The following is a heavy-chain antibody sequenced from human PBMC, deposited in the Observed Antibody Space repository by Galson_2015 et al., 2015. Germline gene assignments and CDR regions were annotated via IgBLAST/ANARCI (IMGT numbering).Heavy chain of an antibody. J-gene: IGHJ4*02. D-gene: IGHD3-16*01. CDR3: ARWSGVRGAVDY. CDR2: INAGNGNT. Sequence: SVKVSCKASGYTFTSYAMHWVRQAPGQRLEWMGRINAGNGNTKYSQKFQGRVTITRDTSASTAYMELSSLRSEDTAVYYCARWSGVRGAVDYWGQGTLVTVSS. V-gene: IGHV1-3*01. CDR1: GYTFTSYA.